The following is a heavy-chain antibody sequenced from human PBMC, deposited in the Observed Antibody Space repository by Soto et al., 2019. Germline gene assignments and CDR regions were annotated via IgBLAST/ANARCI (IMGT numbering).Heavy chain of an antibody. CDR1: GFTFSDYY. CDR3: AKMSSENYYDPVFS. V-gene: IGHV3-11*01. CDR2: ISSSGNTI. D-gene: IGHD3-22*01. Sequence: QVQLVESGGGLVKTGGSLRLACGASGFTFSDYYMSWVRQAPGKGLEWLSYISSSGNTIYYAGSVKGRFTISRDNAKNSVFLQMNSLRAEDTALYFCAKMSSENYYDPVFSWGQGTLVTVSS. J-gene: IGHJ4*02.